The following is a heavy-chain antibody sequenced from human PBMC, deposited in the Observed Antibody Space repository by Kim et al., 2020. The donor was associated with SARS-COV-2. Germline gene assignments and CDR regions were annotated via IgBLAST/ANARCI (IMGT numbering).Heavy chain of an antibody. CDR2: IYYSGST. Sequence: SETLSLTCTVSGGSISSGGYYWSWIRQHPGKGLEWIGYIYYSGSTYYNPSLKSRVTISVDTSKNQFSLKLSSVTAADTAVYYCARDTYSSGVDYWGQGTLVTVSS. D-gene: IGHD6-19*01. CDR1: GGSISSGGYY. V-gene: IGHV4-31*03. CDR3: ARDTYSSGVDY. J-gene: IGHJ4*02.